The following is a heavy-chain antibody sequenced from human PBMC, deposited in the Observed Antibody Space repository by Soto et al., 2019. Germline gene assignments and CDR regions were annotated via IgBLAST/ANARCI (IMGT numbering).Heavy chain of an antibody. CDR1: GFTFSSYS. J-gene: IGHJ6*02. D-gene: IGHD6-6*01. V-gene: IGHV3-21*01. CDR3: AREGKSIAARGYYYYYGMDV. CDR2: ISSSSSYI. Sequence: TGGSLRLSCAASGFTFSSYSMNWVRQAPGKGLEWVSSISSSSSYIYYADSVKGRFTISRDSAKNSLYLQMNSLRAEDTAVYYCAREGKSIAARGYYYYYGMDVWGQGTTVTVSS.